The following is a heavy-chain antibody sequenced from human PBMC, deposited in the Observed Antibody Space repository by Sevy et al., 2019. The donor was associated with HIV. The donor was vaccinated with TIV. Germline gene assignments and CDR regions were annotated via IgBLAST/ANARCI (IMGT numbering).Heavy chain of an antibody. CDR3: ARAVAGVYYFDY. CDR2: SYYRSTWHK. D-gene: IGHD6-19*01. J-gene: IGHJ4*02. Sequence: SQTLSLTCVISGDSVSRNGAAWNWIRQSPSRGLEWLGRSYYRSTWHKDYAISVKSRLTITPGTSKNQFFLQLNSVTPEDTAMYYCARAVAGVYYFDYWGQGTLVTVSS. CDR1: GDSVSRNGAA. V-gene: IGHV6-1*01.